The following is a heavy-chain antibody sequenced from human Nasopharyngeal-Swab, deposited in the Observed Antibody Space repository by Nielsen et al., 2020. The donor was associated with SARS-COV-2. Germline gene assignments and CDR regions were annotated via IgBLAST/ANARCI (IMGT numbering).Heavy chain of an antibody. D-gene: IGHD3-16*01. CDR3: ARARKRSGGRGERNAVCYYYYMDV. V-gene: IGHV4-34*01. J-gene: IGHJ6*03. Sequence: WIRQPPGKGLEWIGEINHSGSTNYNPSLKSRVTISVDTSKNQFSLKLSSVTAADTAGEDCARARKRSGGRGERNAVCYYYYMDVWGKGTTVTVSS. CDR2: INHSGST.